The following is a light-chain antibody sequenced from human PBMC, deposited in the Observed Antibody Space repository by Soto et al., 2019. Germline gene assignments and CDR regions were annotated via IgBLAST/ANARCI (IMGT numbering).Light chain of an antibody. Sequence: EVVMTQSPATLSVSPGERATLSCRASQSVTSNYLAWYQQKPGQAPRLLIYGISTRATGVPDRFSGSGSGTDFTLTISRLEREDFAVYYCQQYTDWPLTFGQGTKVDIK. CDR3: QQYTDWPLT. CDR2: GIS. J-gene: IGKJ1*01. CDR1: QSVTSNY. V-gene: IGKV3-20*01.